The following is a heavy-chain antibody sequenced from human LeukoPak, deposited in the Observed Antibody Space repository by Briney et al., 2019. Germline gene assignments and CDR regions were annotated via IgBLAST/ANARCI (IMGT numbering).Heavy chain of an antibody. CDR3: ARSLYYYGSDSFDI. Sequence: PSETLSLTCTVSGVSISSYYWNWIRQPPGKGLEWIGYIYYSGSTNYNPSLKSRVTISLNTSKNQFSLRLSSVTAADTAVYYCARSLYYYGSDSFDIWGQGTMVTVSS. V-gene: IGHV4-59*01. D-gene: IGHD3-10*01. CDR1: GVSISSYY. CDR2: IYYSGST. J-gene: IGHJ3*02.